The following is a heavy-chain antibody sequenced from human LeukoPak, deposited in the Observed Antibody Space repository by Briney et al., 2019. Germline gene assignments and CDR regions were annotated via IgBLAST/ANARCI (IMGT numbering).Heavy chain of an antibody. Sequence: SQTLSLTCTVSGGSISSGDYYWSWIRQPPGKGLEWIGYIYYSGSTNYNPSLKSRVTISVDTSKNLFSLKLSSVTAADTAMYYCARAPSYDFWSGYYWFDPWGQGTLVTVSS. CDR3: ARAPSYDFWSGYYWFDP. V-gene: IGHV4-30-4*01. CDR2: IYYSGST. J-gene: IGHJ5*02. D-gene: IGHD3-3*01. CDR1: GGSISSGDYY.